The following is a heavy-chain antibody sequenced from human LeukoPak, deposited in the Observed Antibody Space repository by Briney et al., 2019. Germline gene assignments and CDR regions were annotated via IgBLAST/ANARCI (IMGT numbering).Heavy chain of an antibody. Sequence: PSETLSLTCNVSGGSISTYYWSWVRQSAGRGLEWIGRIYVSGNTNDNPSLRSRVAMSVDKSKNQFFLNLSSVTAADTAVYYCVRENNIGGAFDFWGQGTLLTVSS. J-gene: IGHJ4*02. CDR1: GGSISTYY. V-gene: IGHV4-4*07. CDR3: VRENNIGGAFDF. CDR2: IYVSGNT. D-gene: IGHD5-12*01.